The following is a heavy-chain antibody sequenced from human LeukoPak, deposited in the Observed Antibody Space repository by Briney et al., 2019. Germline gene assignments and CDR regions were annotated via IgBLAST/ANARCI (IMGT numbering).Heavy chain of an antibody. CDR3: AKSTRAVMAMMDV. CDR2: IYADGNT. V-gene: IGHV3-53*01. J-gene: IGHJ6*04. CDR1: GFIVNTNY. D-gene: IGHD3-16*01. Sequence: GGSLRLSCAASGFIVNTNYMTWVRQAPGRGLEWVSFIYADGNTYYADSVKGRFTISRDNAKNSLSLQMNSLRAEDTAVYFCAKSTRAVMAMMDVWGKGTTVTVSS.